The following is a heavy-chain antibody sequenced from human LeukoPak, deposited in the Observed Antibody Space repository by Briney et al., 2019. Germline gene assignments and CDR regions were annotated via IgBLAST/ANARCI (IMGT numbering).Heavy chain of an antibody. Sequence: DPSETLSLTCTVSGGSLSNYYWSWIRQPPGKGLQWIGYIYYSGSPIYNPSLKSRLSISVDTSKNQFSLNLSSVSATDTAVYYCARRRDSSSWNSPFDYWGQGTLVTVSP. CDR3: ARRRDSSSWNSPFDY. V-gene: IGHV4-59*08. CDR2: IYYSGSP. D-gene: IGHD6-13*01. J-gene: IGHJ4*02. CDR1: GGSLSNYY.